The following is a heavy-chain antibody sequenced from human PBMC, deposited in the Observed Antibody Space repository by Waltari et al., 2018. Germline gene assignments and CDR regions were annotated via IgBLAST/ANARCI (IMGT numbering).Heavy chain of an antibody. CDR1: GYTFTSYG. D-gene: IGHD3-16*01. CDR2: IIPIFGTA. Sequence: QVQLVQSGAEVKKPGASVKVSCKASGYTFTSYGISWVRQAPGQGLEWMGGIIPIFGTANYAQKFQGRVTITTDESTSTAYMELSSLRSEDTAVYYCAREGPGDDAFDIWGQGTMVTVSS. V-gene: IGHV1-69*05. J-gene: IGHJ3*02. CDR3: AREGPGDDAFDI.